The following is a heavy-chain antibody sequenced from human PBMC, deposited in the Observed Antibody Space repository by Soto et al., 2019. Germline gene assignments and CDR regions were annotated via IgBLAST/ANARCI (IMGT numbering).Heavy chain of an antibody. CDR1: GFSYNSYA. D-gene: IGHD6-13*01. J-gene: IGHJ4*02. Sequence: EVQLLESGGGLVQPGGSLRLSCAASGFSYNSYALSWVRQAPGKGLEWVSSISGGGGDTSYADSVRGRFTISRDNSKNTLYLLMNSLGAGGGGGYYCVKSLTWYSEADYWGQGTLVTVSS. V-gene: IGHV3-23*01. CDR3: VKSLTWYSEADY. CDR2: ISGGGGDT.